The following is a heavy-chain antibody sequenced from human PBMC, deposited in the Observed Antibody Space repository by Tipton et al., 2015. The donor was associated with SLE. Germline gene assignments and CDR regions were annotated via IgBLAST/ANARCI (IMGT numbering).Heavy chain of an antibody. D-gene: IGHD3-16*01. V-gene: IGHV4-59*08. CDR1: GGSISSYY. Sequence: TLSLTCTVSGGSISSYYWSWIRQPPGKGLEWIGYIYYSGGTNYKPSLKSRITISVDTSKNRFSLKLSSVTAADTAVYHCARHMITGGEFDYWGQGTLVTVSS. CDR3: ARHMITGGEFDY. J-gene: IGHJ4*02. CDR2: IYYSGGT.